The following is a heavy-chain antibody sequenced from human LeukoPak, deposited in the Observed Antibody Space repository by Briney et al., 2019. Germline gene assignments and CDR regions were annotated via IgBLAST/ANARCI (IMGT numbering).Heavy chain of an antibody. J-gene: IGHJ3*02. CDR3: ARVAASSDAFDI. V-gene: IGHV3-30-3*01. CDR1: GFTFSSYA. CDR2: ISYDGSNK. Sequence: PGGSLRLSCAASGFTFSSYAMHWVRQAPGKGLEWVAVISYDGSNKYYADSVKGRFTISRDNSKNTLYLQMNSLRAEDTAVYYCARVAASSDAFDIWGQGTMVTVSS. D-gene: IGHD3-10*01.